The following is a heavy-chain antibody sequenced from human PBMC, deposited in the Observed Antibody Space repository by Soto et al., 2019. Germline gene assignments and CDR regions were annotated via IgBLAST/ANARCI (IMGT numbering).Heavy chain of an antibody. V-gene: IGHV1-2*02. CDR3: AKDLTRQLAYWLDP. D-gene: IGHD6-6*01. Sequence: ASVKVSCKASGFSFTGYYIHWLRQAPGQGLEWMGWINAHSGGTEYAQKFRGRVTLTRDTSIATAYLTLTSLTSDDTALYYCAKDLTRQLAYWLDPWGQGTQVTVSS. CDR2: INAHSGGT. J-gene: IGHJ5*02. CDR1: GFSFTGYY.